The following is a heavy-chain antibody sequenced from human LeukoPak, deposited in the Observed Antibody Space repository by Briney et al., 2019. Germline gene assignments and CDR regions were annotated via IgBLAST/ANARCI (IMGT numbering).Heavy chain of an antibody. Sequence: SETLSLTCTVSGGSISSYYWSWIRQPPGKGLEWIGYIYYSGSTNYNPSLKSRVTISVDMSKNQFSLKLSSVTAADTAVYYCARLGRDGYKIHVDYWGQGALVTVSS. CDR3: ARLGRDGYKIHVDY. J-gene: IGHJ4*02. CDR2: IYYSGST. D-gene: IGHD5-24*01. CDR1: GGSISSYY. V-gene: IGHV4-59*08.